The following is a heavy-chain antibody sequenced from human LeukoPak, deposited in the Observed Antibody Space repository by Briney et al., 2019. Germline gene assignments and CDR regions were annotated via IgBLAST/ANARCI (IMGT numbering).Heavy chain of an antibody. CDR3: AREFIRIFDY. Sequence: SETLSFTCAVYGGSFSGYYWSWIRQPPGKGLEWIGEINHSGSTNYSPSLKSRVTISVDTSKNQFSLKLSSVTAADTAVYYCAREFIRIFDYWGQGTLVTVSS. J-gene: IGHJ4*02. CDR2: INHSGST. D-gene: IGHD1-14*01. CDR1: GGSFSGYY. V-gene: IGHV4-34*01.